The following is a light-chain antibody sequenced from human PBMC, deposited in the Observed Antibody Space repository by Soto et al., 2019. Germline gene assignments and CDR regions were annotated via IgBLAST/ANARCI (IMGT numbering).Light chain of an antibody. CDR3: AAWDDSLNGVV. CDR2: YDD. V-gene: IGLV1-36*01. CDR1: SSNIGNNA. J-gene: IGLJ2*01. Sequence: QLVLTQPPSVSEAPMQRATISCSGSSSNIGNNAVNWYQQLPGQAPKLLLYYDDLLPSGVSDRFSGSKSGTSASLAISGLQSEDEADYYCAAWDDSLNGVVFGGGTKLTVL.